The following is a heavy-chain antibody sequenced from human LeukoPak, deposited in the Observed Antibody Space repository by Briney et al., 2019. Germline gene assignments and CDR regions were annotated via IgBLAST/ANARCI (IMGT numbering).Heavy chain of an antibody. V-gene: IGHV1-18*01. D-gene: IGHD1-26*01. Sequence: ASVKVSCKASGYTFTRYGISWVRQAPGQGLEWMGWISAYNGNTKYAQKVQGRVTMTTDTSTSTAYMELRSLRSDDTAVYYCARGLGGSGSYFLTFDYWGQGTLVTVSS. J-gene: IGHJ4*02. CDR2: ISAYNGNT. CDR3: ARGLGGSGSYFLTFDY. CDR1: GYTFTRYG.